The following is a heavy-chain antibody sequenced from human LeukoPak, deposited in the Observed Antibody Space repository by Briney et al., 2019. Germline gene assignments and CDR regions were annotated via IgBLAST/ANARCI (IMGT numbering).Heavy chain of an antibody. D-gene: IGHD5-24*01. CDR3: SRGTDAYKCGNS. Sequence: KPSETLSPTWPLYGGSLTGYYWGWVRPPPGEGRGWIGEIHYSGRINYNPSLKSRVTISADTSNNHFSLKMNSVTAADTAVYYCSRGTDAYKCGNSWGQGTLVTVS. CDR1: GGSLTGYY. CDR2: IHYSGRI. J-gene: IGHJ4*02. V-gene: IGHV4-34*01.